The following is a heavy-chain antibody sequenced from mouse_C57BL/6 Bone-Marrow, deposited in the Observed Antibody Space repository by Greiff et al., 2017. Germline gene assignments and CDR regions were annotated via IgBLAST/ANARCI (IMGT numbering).Heavy chain of an antibody. D-gene: IGHD2-4*01. CDR1: GFTFSSYG. CDR3: ARRAYYDYDEAMDY. J-gene: IGHJ4*01. Sequence: EVQVVESGGDLVKPGGSLKLSCAASGFTFSSYGMSWVRQTPDKKLAWVATISSGGSYTSYPASVKGRFTISRDNDKNTLYLQMSSLKSEDTAMYYCARRAYYDYDEAMDYWGKGTSGTVSS. CDR2: ISSGGSYT. V-gene: IGHV5-6*01.